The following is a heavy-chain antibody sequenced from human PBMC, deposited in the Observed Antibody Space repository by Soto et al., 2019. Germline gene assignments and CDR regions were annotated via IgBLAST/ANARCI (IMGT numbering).Heavy chain of an antibody. CDR3: ATNPLLRYFDHGGSWFDP. J-gene: IGHJ5*02. CDR2: IYYSGST. V-gene: IGHV4-39*01. D-gene: IGHD3-9*01. Sequence: SETLSLTCTVSGGSISSSSYYWGWIRQPPGKGLEWIGSIYYSGSTYYNPSLKSRVTISVDTSKNQFSLKLSSVTAADTAVYYCATNPLLRYFDHGGSWFDPWGQGTLVTVSS. CDR1: GGSISSSSYY.